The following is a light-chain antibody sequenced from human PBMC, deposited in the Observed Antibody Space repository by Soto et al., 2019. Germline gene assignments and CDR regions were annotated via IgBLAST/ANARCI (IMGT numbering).Light chain of an antibody. CDR1: QSVSSY. CDR2: DAS. V-gene: IGKV3-11*01. Sequence: EIVLTQSPATLSLSPGERATLSCRASQSVSSYLAWYQQKPGQAPRLLIYDASNRATGIPARFSGSGSGTDFTLTISSLEPEDFAVYYCQQRSNWPSFGPGTKVHLK. CDR3: QQRSNWPS. J-gene: IGKJ3*01.